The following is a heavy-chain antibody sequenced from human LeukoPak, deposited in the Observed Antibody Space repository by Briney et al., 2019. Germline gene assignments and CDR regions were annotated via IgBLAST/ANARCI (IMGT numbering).Heavy chain of an antibody. CDR1: GGTFSSYA. Sequence: SVKVSCKASGGTFSSYAISWVRQAPGQGLEWIGRIISIFGIANYAQKFQGRVTITADKSTSTAYMELSSLRSEDTAVYYCASGWDSGSYYEGFDYWGQGTLVTVSS. CDR3: ASGWDSGSYYEGFDY. D-gene: IGHD1-26*01. V-gene: IGHV1-69*04. CDR2: IISIFGIA. J-gene: IGHJ4*02.